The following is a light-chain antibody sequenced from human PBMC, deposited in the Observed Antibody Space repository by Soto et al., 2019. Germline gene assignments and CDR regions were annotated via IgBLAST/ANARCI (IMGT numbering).Light chain of an antibody. CDR1: RSVAYF. V-gene: IGKV1-39*01. Sequence: DIQLTQSPTSLSASIGDRVTITCRASRSVAYFLNWYQHKPGKAPELLIYAASTLESGVPSRSSERGSATDFTLNITDMRPEDFATYFCQQRYTFPTTFGHGTKL. CDR2: AAS. CDR3: QQRYTFPTT. J-gene: IGKJ2*01.